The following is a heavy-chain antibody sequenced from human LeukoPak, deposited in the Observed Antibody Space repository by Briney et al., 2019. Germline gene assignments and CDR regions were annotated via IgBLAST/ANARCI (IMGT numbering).Heavy chain of an antibody. V-gene: IGHV3-21*01. Sequence: GGSLRLSCAASGFTFSSYSMNWVRQAPGKGLEWVSYISSSSTHIYYADSVKDRFTISRDNARNSLYLQMTSLRAEDTAIYYCARSEHSSSSFDYWGQGTLVTVSS. D-gene: IGHD6-6*01. J-gene: IGHJ4*02. CDR3: ARSEHSSSSFDY. CDR1: GFTFSSYS. CDR2: ISSSSTHI.